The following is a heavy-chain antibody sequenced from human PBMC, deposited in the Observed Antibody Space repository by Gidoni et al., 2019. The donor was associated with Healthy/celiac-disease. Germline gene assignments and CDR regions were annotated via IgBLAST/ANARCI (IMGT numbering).Heavy chain of an antibody. V-gene: IGHV1-46*03. D-gene: IGHD4-17*01. CDR3: AREMDTVDYVTGIDY. CDR1: GYTFTSYY. J-gene: IGHJ4*02. CDR2: INPSGGST. Sequence: QVQLVQSGAEVKKPGASVKASCKASGYTFTSYYMHWVRQAPGQGLEWMGIINPSGGSTSYAQKFQGRVTMTRDTSTSTVYMELSSLRSEDTAVYYCAREMDTVDYVTGIDYWGQGTLVTVSS.